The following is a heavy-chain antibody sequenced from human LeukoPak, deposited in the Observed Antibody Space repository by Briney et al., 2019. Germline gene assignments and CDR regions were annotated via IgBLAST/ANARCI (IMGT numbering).Heavy chain of an antibody. D-gene: IGHD6-13*01. J-gene: IGHJ5*02. V-gene: IGHV4-59*01. CDR2: IYYSGST. CDR3: AREYSSSWYVGWFDP. CDR1: GGSISSYY. Sequence: SETLSLTCTVSGGSISSYYWSWIRQPPGKGLEWIGYIYYSGSTNYNPSLKSRVTISVDTSKNQCSLKLSSVTAADTAVYYCAREYSSSWYVGWFDPWGQGTLVTVSS.